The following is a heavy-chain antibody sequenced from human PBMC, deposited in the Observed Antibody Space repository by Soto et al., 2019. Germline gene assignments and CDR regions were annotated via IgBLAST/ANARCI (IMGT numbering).Heavy chain of an antibody. CDR1: GGTFSSYA. D-gene: IGHD5-18*01. J-gene: IGHJ6*02. CDR2: IIPIFGTA. V-gene: IGHV1-69*01. CDR3: ARGTAMVTTYYYYYYGMDV. Sequence: QVQLMQSGAGVKKPGSSVKVSCKASGGTFSSYAISWVRQAPGQGLEWMGGIIPIFGTANYAQKFQGRVTITADESTSTAYMELSSLRSEDTAVYYCARGTAMVTTYYYYYYGMDVWGQGTTVTVSS.